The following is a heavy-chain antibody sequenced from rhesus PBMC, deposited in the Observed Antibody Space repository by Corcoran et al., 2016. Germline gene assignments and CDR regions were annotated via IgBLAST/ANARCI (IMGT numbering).Heavy chain of an antibody. Sequence: QVQLQESGPGLVKPSETLSLTCAVSGGSISDNYYWNWIRHPPGKGLEGIGNIYGGVGSTYYNPSRKSRVTISKDTSKNQFSLKLSSVTAADTAVYFCAREGTVSYFDHWGQGVLVTVSS. CDR1: GGSISDNYY. CDR2: IYGGVGST. CDR3: AREGTVSYFDH. D-gene: IGHD5-24*01. V-gene: IGHV4S7*01. J-gene: IGHJ4*01.